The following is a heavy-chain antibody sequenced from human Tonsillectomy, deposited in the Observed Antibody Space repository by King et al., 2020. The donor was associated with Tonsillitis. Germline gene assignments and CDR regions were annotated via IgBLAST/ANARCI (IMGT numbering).Heavy chain of an antibody. V-gene: IGHV3-30*02. CDR3: AKEIDYSDYAYSDYDYYYYGLDV. J-gene: IGHJ6*02. D-gene: IGHD4-11*01. CDR1: GFTFSTYG. CDR2: IQYDGSNK. Sequence: VQLVESGGGVVQRGGSLSLSCAASGFTFSTYGMHWVRQAPGKGLEWVAFIQYDGSNKYYADSVKGRFTISRDNSKNKLSLQMNTLRAEDTAVYYCAKEIDYSDYAYSDYDYYYYGLDVWGQGTTVTVSS.